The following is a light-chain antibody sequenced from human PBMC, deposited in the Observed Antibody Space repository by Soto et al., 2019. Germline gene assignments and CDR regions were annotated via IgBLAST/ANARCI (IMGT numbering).Light chain of an antibody. CDR2: VAS. CDR3: QRDNCYPQT. V-gene: IGKV1-5*01. CDR1: QSIRHY. Sequence: DIQMPQSPPTLSASVGDRVTITCRASQSIRHYLAWYQQMPGKAPKLLIYVASTLQSGVPSRFSGSGSGTEFTLTISSLQPDHLGHDLCQRDNCYPQTFGQRTKVDIK. J-gene: IGKJ1*01.